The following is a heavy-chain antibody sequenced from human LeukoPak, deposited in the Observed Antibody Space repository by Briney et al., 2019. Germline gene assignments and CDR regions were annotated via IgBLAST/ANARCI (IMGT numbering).Heavy chain of an antibody. V-gene: IGHV1-8*01. CDR3: AVVVVPAAISFDY. CDR2: MSPNSGNT. D-gene: IGHD2-2*02. CDR1: GYTFTSFD. Sequence: ASVKVSCKASGYTFTSFDINWVRHTGQGLEWMGWMSPNSGNTGYAQKFQGRVSMTRDTSISTAYMELSSLISEDTAVYYCAVVVVPAAISFDYWGQGTLVTVSS. J-gene: IGHJ4*02.